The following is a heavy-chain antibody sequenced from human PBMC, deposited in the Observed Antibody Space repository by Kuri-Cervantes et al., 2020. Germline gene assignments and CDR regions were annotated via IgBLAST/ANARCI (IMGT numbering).Heavy chain of an antibody. CDR1: GFTFSSYG. D-gene: IGHD3-10*01. Sequence: LSLTCAASGFTFSSYGMHWVRQAPGKGLEWVAVISYDGSNKYYADSVKGRFTISRDNSKNTLYLQMNSLRAEDTAVYYCARDSIWFGEPFDYWGQGTLVTVSS. CDR3: ARDSIWFGEPFDY. J-gene: IGHJ4*02. V-gene: IGHV3-30*03. CDR2: ISYDGSNK.